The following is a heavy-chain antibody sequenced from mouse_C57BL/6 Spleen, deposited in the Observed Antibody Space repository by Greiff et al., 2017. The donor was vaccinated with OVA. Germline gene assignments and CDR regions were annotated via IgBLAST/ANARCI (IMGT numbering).Heavy chain of an antibody. V-gene: IGHV1-82*01. J-gene: IGHJ2*01. CDR1: GYAFSSSW. D-gene: IGHD2-14*01. Sequence: VQLQQSGPELVKPGASVKIFCKASGYAFSSSWMNWVKQRPGKGLEWIGRIYPGDGDTNYNGKFKGKATLTADKPSSTAYMQLSSLTSEDSAVYFCARCTTAGADYWGQGTTLTVSS. CDR3: ARCTTAGADY. CDR2: IYPGDGDT.